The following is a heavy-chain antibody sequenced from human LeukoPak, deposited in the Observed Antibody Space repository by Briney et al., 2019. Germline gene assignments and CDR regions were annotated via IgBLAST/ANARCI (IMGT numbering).Heavy chain of an antibody. CDR1: GGTFSSYA. V-gene: IGHV1-69*13. D-gene: IGHD3-10*01. Sequence: SVKVSCKASGGTFSSYAISWVRQAPGQGLEWMGGIIPIFGTANYAQKFQGRVTITADESTSTAYMELSSLRSEDTAVYYCARPKRIDYYGSESYSAAFDIWGQGTMVTVSS. CDR3: ARPKRIDYYGSESYSAAFDI. J-gene: IGHJ3*02. CDR2: IIPIFGTA.